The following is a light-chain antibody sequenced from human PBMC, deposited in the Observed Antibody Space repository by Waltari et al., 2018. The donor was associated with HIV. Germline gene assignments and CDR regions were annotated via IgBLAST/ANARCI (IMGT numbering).Light chain of an antibody. CDR3: GAYAGSSTHV. V-gene: IGLV2-23*02. J-gene: IGLJ1*01. CDR1: SSDVGNYNV. CDR2: EVS. Sequence: QSALTQPASVSGSPGQSITISCTGTSSDVGNYNVVSWYQQHPGKAPKLMIYEVSKRPAVVSKLLASCKSGNTASLTIAGLQAEDEADYYGGAYAGSSTHVFGTGTKVTVL.